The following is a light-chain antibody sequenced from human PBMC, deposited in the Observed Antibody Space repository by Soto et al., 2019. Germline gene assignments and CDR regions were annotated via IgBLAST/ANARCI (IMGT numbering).Light chain of an antibody. J-gene: IGKJ5*01. CDR2: GAS. CDR3: QQSGSSPPIT. Sequence: SPGERATLSCRASQTVSGNYLAWYQHKPGQVPRLLIYGASSRATGIPGRFSGSGSGTDFTLTISRLEPEDFAVYYCQQSGSSPPITFGQGTRLEIK. CDR1: QTVSGNY. V-gene: IGKV3-20*01.